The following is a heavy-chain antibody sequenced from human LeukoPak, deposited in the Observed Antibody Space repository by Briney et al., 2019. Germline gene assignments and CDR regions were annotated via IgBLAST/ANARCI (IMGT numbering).Heavy chain of an antibody. CDR1: GYTFTGYY. J-gene: IGHJ4*02. Sequence: GASVKVSCKGSGYTFTGYYTHWVRQAPGQGLEWMGWINPNTGVTNYAQKFQSRVTMTRDTSISTAYMELTRLTSDDTAVYYCARDISSSGCIDYWGQGTLVTVSS. CDR3: ARDISSSGCIDY. V-gene: IGHV1-2*02. CDR2: INPNTGVT. D-gene: IGHD6-19*01.